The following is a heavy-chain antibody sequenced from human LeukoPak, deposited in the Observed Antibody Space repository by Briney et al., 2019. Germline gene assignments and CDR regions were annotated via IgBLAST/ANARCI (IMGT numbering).Heavy chain of an antibody. Sequence: SVKVSCKASGGTFSSYAISWVRQAPGRGLEGMGGIIPVFGTANYAQKFLGGVTITASKSTSTAYMELSSLRSEDTAVYYCARGSGNSPYYYYYGMDVWGKGTTATVSS. V-gene: IGHV1-69*06. CDR3: ARGSGNSPYYYYYGMDV. D-gene: IGHD4-23*01. J-gene: IGHJ6*04. CDR1: GGTFSSYA. CDR2: IIPVFGTA.